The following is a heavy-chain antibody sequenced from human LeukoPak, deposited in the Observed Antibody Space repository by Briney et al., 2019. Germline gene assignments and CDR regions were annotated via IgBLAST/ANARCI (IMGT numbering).Heavy chain of an antibody. J-gene: IGHJ4*02. V-gene: IGHV4-39*07. D-gene: IGHD1-26*01. CDR1: GFTFSSYW. CDR3: ATTTIRLGY. CDR2: MYYRGST. Sequence: PGGSLSLSCAASGFTFSSYWMSWVRQAPGKGLEWIGSMYYRGSTYHNPSLKSRVTISVDTSKNQFSLKLSSVTAADTAVYYCATTTIRLGYWGQGTLVTVSS.